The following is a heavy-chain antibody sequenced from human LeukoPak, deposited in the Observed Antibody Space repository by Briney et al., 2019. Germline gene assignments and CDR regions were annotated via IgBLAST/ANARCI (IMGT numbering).Heavy chain of an antibody. J-gene: IGHJ4*02. CDR2: ISSSSTTI. D-gene: IGHD3-9*01. Sequence: PGGSLRLSCVASGFTFSSYSINWVRQAPGKGLEWVSYISSSSTTIYYADSVKGRFTITRDNAKNSLYLQMNSLRAEDTAVYYCARSFYYDTLTGYYFCAYWGQGTLVTVSS. V-gene: IGHV3-48*04. CDR3: ARSFYYDTLTGYYFCAY. CDR1: GFTFSSYS.